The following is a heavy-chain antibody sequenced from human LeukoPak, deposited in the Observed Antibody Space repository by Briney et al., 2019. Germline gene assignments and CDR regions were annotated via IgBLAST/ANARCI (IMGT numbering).Heavy chain of an antibody. CDR1: GFTFGSYG. Sequence: VGSLRLSCAASGFTFGSYGMHWVRQAQGKGMEYVSAISSNGGRTYYANSVKGRFTISRDNSRNTLYLQMGSLRAEDMAVYYCATYYYDSGGFHFHHWGQGTLVTVSS. CDR2: ISSNGGRT. CDR3: ATYYYDSGGFHFHH. J-gene: IGHJ1*01. D-gene: IGHD3-22*01. V-gene: IGHV3-64*01.